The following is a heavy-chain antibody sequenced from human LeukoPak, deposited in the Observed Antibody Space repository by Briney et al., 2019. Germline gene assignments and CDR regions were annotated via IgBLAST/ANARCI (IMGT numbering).Heavy chain of an antibody. CDR3: ARALDYVWGSYRYTLDY. V-gene: IGHV4-34*01. J-gene: IGHJ4*02. Sequence: PSETLSLTCAVYGGSFSGYYWSWIRQPPGKGMEWIGEINHSGSTNYNPSLKSRVTISVDTSKNQFSLKLSSVTAADTAVYYCARALDYVWGSYRYTLDYWGQGTLVTVSS. CDR2: INHSGST. CDR1: GGSFSGYY. D-gene: IGHD3-16*02.